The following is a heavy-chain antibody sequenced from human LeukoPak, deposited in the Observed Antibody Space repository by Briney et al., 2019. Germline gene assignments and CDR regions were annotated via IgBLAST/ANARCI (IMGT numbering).Heavy chain of an antibody. V-gene: IGHV4-34*01. CDR1: GVSFSGYY. Sequence: PSQTLSLTCALYGVSFSGYYCSWIRQPPGQGLEWIGEINHSGSTNYNPSLKPRVTISVYTSKHPFSMKLSSVAAADTAVYYCARGLPGSDTMVRGVMKGWFDPWGQGTLVTVSS. CDR3: ARGLPGSDTMVRGVMKGWFDP. D-gene: IGHD3-10*01. J-gene: IGHJ5*02. CDR2: INHSGST.